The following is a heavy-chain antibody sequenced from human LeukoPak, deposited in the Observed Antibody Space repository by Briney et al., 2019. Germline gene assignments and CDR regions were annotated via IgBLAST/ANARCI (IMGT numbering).Heavy chain of an antibody. Sequence: GGSLRLSCAASGFTFSNAWMSWVRQAPGKGLEWVGRIKSKTDGGTTDYAAPVKGRFTISRDDSKNTLYLQMNSLKTEDTAVYYCTTEGVVVTDDAFDIWGQGTMVTVSS. J-gene: IGHJ3*02. D-gene: IGHD3-22*01. V-gene: IGHV3-15*01. CDR1: GFTFSNAW. CDR2: IKSKTDGGTT. CDR3: TTEGVVVTDDAFDI.